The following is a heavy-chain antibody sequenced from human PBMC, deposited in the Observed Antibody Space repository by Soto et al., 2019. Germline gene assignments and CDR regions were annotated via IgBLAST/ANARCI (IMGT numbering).Heavy chain of an antibody. CDR2: IWYDGSNK. Sequence: PGGSLRLSCAASGFTFSSYGMQWVRQAPGKGLEWVAVIWYDGSNKYYADSVKGRFTISRDNSKNTLYLQMNSLRAEDTAVYYCARQGDDYVWGSYRWIDYWGQGTLVTLSS. CDR3: ARQGDDYVWGSYRWIDY. D-gene: IGHD3-16*02. J-gene: IGHJ4*02. V-gene: IGHV3-33*01. CDR1: GFTFSSYG.